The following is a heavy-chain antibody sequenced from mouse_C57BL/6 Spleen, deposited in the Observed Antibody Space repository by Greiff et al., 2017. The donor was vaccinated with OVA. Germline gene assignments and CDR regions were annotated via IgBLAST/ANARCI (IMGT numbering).Heavy chain of an antibody. CDR1: GFTFSDYG. V-gene: IGHV5-17*01. CDR2: ISSGSSTI. CDR3: ARGGRSAWFAY. J-gene: IGHJ3*01. Sequence: EVQLVESGGGLVKPGGSLKLSCAASGFTFSDYGMHWVRQAPEKGLEWVAYISSGSSTIYYADTVKGRFTISRDNAKNTLFLQMTSLRSEDTAMYYCARGGRSAWFAYWGQGTLVTVSA.